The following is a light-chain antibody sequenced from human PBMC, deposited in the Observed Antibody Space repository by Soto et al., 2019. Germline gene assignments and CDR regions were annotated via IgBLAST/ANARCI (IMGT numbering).Light chain of an antibody. CDR1: QSVGSN. CDR3: QQFGTSPT. Sequence: EVVLTQSPATLSVSPGAGATLSCRASQSVGSNLAWYQQKPGQTPRVLIYGASTRAIGIPARFSGSGFGTEFTLTISSLQSEDFVVYYCQQFGTSPTFGGGTKVEIK. J-gene: IGKJ4*01. V-gene: IGKV3-15*01. CDR2: GAS.